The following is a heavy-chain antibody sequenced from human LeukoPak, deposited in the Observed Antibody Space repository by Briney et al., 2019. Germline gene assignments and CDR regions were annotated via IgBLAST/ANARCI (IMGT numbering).Heavy chain of an antibody. CDR2: ITYDGSNK. D-gene: IGHD2-21*02. CDR1: GFTFSSYG. V-gene: IGHV3-30*18. CDR3: AKTSQPYCGGDCSHFDY. Sequence: GGSLRLSCAASGFTFSSYGMHWVRQAPGKGLEWVAIITYDGSNKYYADSVKGRFTISRDNSKNTLYLQVNSLRVEDTAVYYCAKTSQPYCGGDCSHFDYWGRGTLVTVSS. J-gene: IGHJ4*02.